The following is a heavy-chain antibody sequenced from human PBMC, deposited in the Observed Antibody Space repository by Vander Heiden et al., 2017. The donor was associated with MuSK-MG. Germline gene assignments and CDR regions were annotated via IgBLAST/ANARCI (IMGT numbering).Heavy chain of an antibody. D-gene: IGHD1-26*01. Sequence: EVQRVESGGGLVKPGGSLRLSCAASGFTCSSFSMNWVRQAPGKGLEWVSSISSSSSYIYYADSVKGRFTISRDNAKNSLYLQMNSLRAEDTAVYYCARVGTRQFSLSWVFDYWGQGTLVTVSS. J-gene: IGHJ4*02. CDR2: ISSSSSYI. CDR3: ARVGTRQFSLSWVFDY. V-gene: IGHV3-21*03. CDR1: GFTCSSFS.